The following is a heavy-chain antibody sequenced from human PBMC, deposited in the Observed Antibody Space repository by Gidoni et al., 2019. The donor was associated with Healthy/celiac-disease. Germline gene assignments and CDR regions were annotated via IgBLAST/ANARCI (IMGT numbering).Heavy chain of an antibody. CDR3: ANFLVGADY. Sequence: EVQLVESGGGLVQPGWSLRLSCAASGFIFSSYWMTWVRQAPGKGPEWVANINQDGSEKYYVESAKGRFTISRDNAKNSLYLQLSTLRAEDTAVYYCANFLVGADYWGQGTLVTVSS. D-gene: IGHD1-26*01. J-gene: IGHJ4*02. V-gene: IGHV3-7*01. CDR2: INQDGSEK. CDR1: GFIFSSYW.